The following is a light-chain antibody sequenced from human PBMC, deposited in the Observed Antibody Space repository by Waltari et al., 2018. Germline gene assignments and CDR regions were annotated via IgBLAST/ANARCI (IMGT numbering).Light chain of an antibody. Sequence: SSELTQDPDLSVALGQTVRITCQGDSLRSYYASWYQQRPGQAPLLVIHGRNNRPSGIPDRFSGSDSGTTASLTITGAQAEDEADYFCNSRDSSGDRPYVFGTGTKVTVV. CDR2: GRN. J-gene: IGLJ1*01. CDR3: NSRDSSGDRPYV. CDR1: SLRSYY. V-gene: IGLV3-19*01.